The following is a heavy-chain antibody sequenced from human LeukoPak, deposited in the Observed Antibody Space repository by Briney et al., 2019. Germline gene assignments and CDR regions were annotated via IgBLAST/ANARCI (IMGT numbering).Heavy chain of an antibody. J-gene: IGHJ3*02. V-gene: IGHV3-11*04. D-gene: IGHD3-10*01. CDR1: GFTFSDYY. CDR3: ARAYSGGDPDAFNI. CDR2: ISSSGSTI. Sequence: GGSLRLSCAASGFTFSDYYMSWTRQAPGKGLEGVSYISSSGSTIYYADSVKGRFTIPRDNAKHSLYLQMNSLRAEDTAVYYCARAYSGGDPDAFNIWGQGTMATVSS.